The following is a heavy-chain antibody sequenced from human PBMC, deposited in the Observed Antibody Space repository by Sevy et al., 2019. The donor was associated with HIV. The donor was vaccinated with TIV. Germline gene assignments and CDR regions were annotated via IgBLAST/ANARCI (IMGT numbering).Heavy chain of an antibody. J-gene: IGHJ4*02. V-gene: IGHV3-7*01. CDR2: IKQDGIVK. CDR1: GFTLNNYW. CDR3: VRAIAADGSF. Sequence: GGCLRLSCAASGFTLNNYWMNWVRQAPGKGLEWVANIKQDGIVKYYVDSVKGRFTISIDNARNLVFLQMNSLRVEDTALYYCVRAIAADGSFWGQGTLVTVSS. D-gene: IGHD6-13*01.